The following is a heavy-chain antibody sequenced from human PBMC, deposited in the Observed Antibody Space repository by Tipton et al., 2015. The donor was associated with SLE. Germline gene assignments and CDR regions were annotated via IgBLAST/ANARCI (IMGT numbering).Heavy chain of an antibody. CDR1: GVPFRGYY. D-gene: IGHD3-10*01. V-gene: IGHV4-34*01. CDR2: INHSGST. Sequence: TLSLTCAVYGVPFRGYYWSWIRQPPGQGLEWIGEINHSGSTNQNTSLKSRVTISVDASKNHFSLKLSSVTAADTAVYYCARGDRRYSRISMVRGGSSYYYYMDVWDKGTPVTVSS. CDR3: ARGDRRYSRISMVRGGSSYYYYMDV. J-gene: IGHJ6*03.